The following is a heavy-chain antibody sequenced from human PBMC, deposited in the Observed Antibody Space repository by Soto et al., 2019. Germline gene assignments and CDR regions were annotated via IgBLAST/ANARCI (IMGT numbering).Heavy chain of an antibody. D-gene: IGHD3-10*01. CDR3: AKDTSSASDWFDP. Sequence: LRLSCAASGFTFSSYGMHWVRQAPGKGLEWVAVIWYDGSNKYYADSVKGRFTISRDNSKNTLYLQMNSLRAEDTAVYYCAKDTSSASDWFDPWGQGTLVTVSS. CDR1: GFTFSSYG. CDR2: IWYDGSNK. V-gene: IGHV3-33*06. J-gene: IGHJ5*02.